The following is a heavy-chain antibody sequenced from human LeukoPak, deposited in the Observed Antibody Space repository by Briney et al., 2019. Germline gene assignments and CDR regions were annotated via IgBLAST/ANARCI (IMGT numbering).Heavy chain of an antibody. J-gene: IGHJ4*02. CDR1: GVSISSAPNY. Sequence: SETLSLTCTVSGVSISSAPNYWDWIRQPPGQGLEWIGEIHHSGGTYFNPSLKSRVTISLDTSKNQFSLTLTSVTAADTAVYYCARRRLFGNSWPFDSWGQGTLVIVSS. D-gene: IGHD6-13*01. CDR3: ARRRLFGNSWPFDS. CDR2: IHHSGGT. V-gene: IGHV4-39*01.